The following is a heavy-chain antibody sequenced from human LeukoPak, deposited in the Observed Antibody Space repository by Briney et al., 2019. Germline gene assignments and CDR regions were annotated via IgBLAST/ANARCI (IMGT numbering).Heavy chain of an antibody. CDR2: IYYSGST. Sequence: SETLSLTCTVSGDSISSGSHYWGWIRQPPGKGLEWIGSIYYSGSTYYNPSLKSRVTISVDTSKNQFSLKLSSVTAADAAVYYCARGKNSNGWSPYFDYWGQGTLVTVSS. D-gene: IGHD6-19*01. J-gene: IGHJ4*02. CDR3: ARGKNSNGWSPYFDY. V-gene: IGHV4-39*01. CDR1: GDSISSGSHY.